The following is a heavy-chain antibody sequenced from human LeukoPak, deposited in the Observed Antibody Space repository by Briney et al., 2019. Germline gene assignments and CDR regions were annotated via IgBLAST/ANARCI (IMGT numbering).Heavy chain of an antibody. CDR1: GGSISSYY. CDR3: ARSPVGAELLTYYYYMDV. D-gene: IGHD2-15*01. J-gene: IGHJ6*03. Sequence: PSETLSLTCTVSGGSISSYYWSWIRQPPGKGLEWIGYIYYSGSTNYNPSLKSRVTISVDTSKNQFSLKLSSVTAADTAVYYCARSPVGAELLTYYYYMDVWGKGTTVTISS. CDR2: IYYSGST. V-gene: IGHV4-59*01.